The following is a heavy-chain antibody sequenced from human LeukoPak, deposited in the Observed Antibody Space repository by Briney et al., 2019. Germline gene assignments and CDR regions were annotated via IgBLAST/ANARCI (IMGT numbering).Heavy chain of an antibody. J-gene: IGHJ6*03. Sequence: ASVKVSCKASGYTFTGYYMHWVRQAPGQGLEWMGWINPNSGGTNYAQKFQGRVTMTRDTSISTAYMDLSRLRSDDTAVYFCVRGGLPIYYYYMDVWGKGTTVTVSS. D-gene: IGHD4-11*01. V-gene: IGHV1-2*02. CDR3: VRGGLPIYYYYMDV. CDR1: GYTFTGYY. CDR2: INPNSGGT.